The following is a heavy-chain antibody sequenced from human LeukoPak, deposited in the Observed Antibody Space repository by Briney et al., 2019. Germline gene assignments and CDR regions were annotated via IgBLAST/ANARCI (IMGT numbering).Heavy chain of an antibody. V-gene: IGHV3-30*18. CDR3: AKGSIAARGPFDY. Sequence: GGPLRLSCAASGFTFSSYGMHWVRQAPGKGLEWVAVISYDGSNKYYADSVKGRFTISRDNSKNTLYLQMNSLRAEDTAVYYCAKGSIAARGPFDYWGQGTLVTVSS. CDR2: ISYDGSNK. CDR1: GFTFSSYG. D-gene: IGHD6-6*01. J-gene: IGHJ4*02.